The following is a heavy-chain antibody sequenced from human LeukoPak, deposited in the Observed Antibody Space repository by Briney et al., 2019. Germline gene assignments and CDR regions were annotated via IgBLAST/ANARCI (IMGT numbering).Heavy chain of an antibody. CDR2: IHYSGNT. D-gene: IGHD1-14*01. J-gene: IGHJ4*02. CDR3: AKVSHRDNAGTGKYYFDN. Sequence: SETLSLACSVSGDSIRGYYWSWIRQPPGKGLEWIGYIHYSGNTNYNPSLKSRVTISVDTSRNQFSLKLFSVTAADTAVYYCAKVSHRDNAGTGKYYFDNWGQGALSPSPQ. CDR1: GDSIRGYY. V-gene: IGHV4-59*01.